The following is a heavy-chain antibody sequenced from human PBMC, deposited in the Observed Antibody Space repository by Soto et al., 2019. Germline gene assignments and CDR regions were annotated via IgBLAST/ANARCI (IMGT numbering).Heavy chain of an antibody. CDR3: ARELLLVSMTTVTTRLFDP. CDR1: GGSISSGGYY. J-gene: IGHJ5*02. Sequence: SETLSLTCTVSGGSISSGGYYWSWIRQHPGKGLEWIGYIYYSGSTYYNPSLKSRVTISVDTSKNQFSLKLSSVTAADTAVYYCARELLLVSMTTVTTRLFDPWGQGTLVTVSS. D-gene: IGHD4-4*01. CDR2: IYYSGST. V-gene: IGHV4-31*03.